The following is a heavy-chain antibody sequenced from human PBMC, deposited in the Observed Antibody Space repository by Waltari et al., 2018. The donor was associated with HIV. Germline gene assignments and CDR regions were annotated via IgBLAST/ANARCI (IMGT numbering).Heavy chain of an antibody. D-gene: IGHD2-21*01. Sequence: QVQLVQSGAEVKKPGASVKVSCKSSGSTFTSYGFAWVRQAPGEGLAWMGWSVAYNENTNYAPKFQGRVTMTADTSTTTGYMALRRLRSADTAVYFCASYSPPRGLDVWGQGTTVTVS. CDR2: SVAYNENT. J-gene: IGHJ6*02. CDR1: GSTFTSYG. V-gene: IGHV1-18*01. CDR3: ASYSPPRGLDV.